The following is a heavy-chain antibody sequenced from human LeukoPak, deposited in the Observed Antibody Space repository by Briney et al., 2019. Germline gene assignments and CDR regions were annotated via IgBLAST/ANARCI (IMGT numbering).Heavy chain of an antibody. Sequence: ETSLRLSCTASGFTFSAYALHWVRQAPGKGLEWVAVISHDESNYYYAESVKGRFSISRDDSKNTLVLQMNSLTTEDAGVYYCARARTGSYYSPFEYWGPGTLVTVSS. V-gene: IGHV3-30*04. CDR2: ISHDESNY. CDR1: GFTFSAYA. CDR3: ARARTGSYYSPFEY. D-gene: IGHD1-26*01. J-gene: IGHJ1*01.